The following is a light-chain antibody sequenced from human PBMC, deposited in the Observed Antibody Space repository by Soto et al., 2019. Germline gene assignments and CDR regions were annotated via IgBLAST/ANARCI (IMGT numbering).Light chain of an antibody. V-gene: IGLV2-14*03. CDR3: SSYTSSRTLV. J-gene: IGLJ1*01. CDR2: DVS. Sequence: QSALTQPASVSGSPGQSITISCTGTSRDVGAYNFVSWYQQHPGKVPKLMIFDVSSRPSGVSDRFSGSKSGNTASLTISGLQAEDEGDYYCSSYTSSRTLVFGSGTQLTVL. CDR1: SRDVGAYNF.